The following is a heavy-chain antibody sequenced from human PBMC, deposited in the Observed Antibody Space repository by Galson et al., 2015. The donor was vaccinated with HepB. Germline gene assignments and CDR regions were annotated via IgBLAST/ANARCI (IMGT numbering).Heavy chain of an antibody. V-gene: IGHV3-33*06. J-gene: IGHJ4*02. CDR3: AKDAYRRSYYFDS. CDR2: TWSDGINN. D-gene: IGHD3-16*01. CDR1: GFTLSNSG. Sequence: SLRLSCAASGFTLSNSGMHWVRQAPGKGLEWVAVTWSDGINNYYADSVKGRFTISRDNFKNTLYLQMNSLRAEDTAVYYCAKDAYRRSYYFDSWGQGTLVTVSS.